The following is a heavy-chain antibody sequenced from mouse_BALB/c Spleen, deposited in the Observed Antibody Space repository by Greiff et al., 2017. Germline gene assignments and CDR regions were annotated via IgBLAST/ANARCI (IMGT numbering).Heavy chain of an antibody. CDR1: GFTFSSYT. Sequence: EVQRVESGGGLVQPGGSLKLSCAASGFTFSSYTMSWVRQTPEKRLEWVAYISNGGGSTYYPDTVKGRFTISRDNAKNTLYLQMSSLKSEDTAMYYCARLSTATDAMDYWGQGTSVTVSS. CDR3: ARLSTATDAMDY. V-gene: IGHV5-12-2*01. CDR2: ISNGGGST. J-gene: IGHJ4*01. D-gene: IGHD1-2*01.